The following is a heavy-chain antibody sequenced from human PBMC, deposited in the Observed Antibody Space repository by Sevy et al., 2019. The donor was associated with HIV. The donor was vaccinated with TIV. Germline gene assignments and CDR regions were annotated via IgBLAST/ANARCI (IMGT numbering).Heavy chain of an antibody. Sequence: ASVKVSCKASGYTFTSYYMHWVRQAPGQGLEWMGIINPSGGYTTYAQKFQGRVTMTRDTSTSTVYMELSSLRSEDTAEYYCAREGSSSSKFTWFDPWGQGTLVTVSS. CDR3: AREGSSSSKFTWFDP. CDR2: INPSGGYT. J-gene: IGHJ5*02. D-gene: IGHD6-6*01. CDR1: GYTFTSYY. V-gene: IGHV1-46*03.